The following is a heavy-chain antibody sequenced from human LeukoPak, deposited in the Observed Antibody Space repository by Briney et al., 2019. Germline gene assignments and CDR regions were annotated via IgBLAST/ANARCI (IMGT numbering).Heavy chain of an antibody. D-gene: IGHD1-26*01. CDR3: ARGLGGVGAASLIAYYFDY. J-gene: IGHJ4*02. CDR1: GGSFSGYY. CDR2: INHSGST. V-gene: IGHV4-34*01. Sequence: SETLSLTCAVYGGSFSGYYWSWIRQPPGKGLEWIGEINHSGSTNYNPSLKSRVTISVDTSKNQFSLKLSSATAADTAVYYCARGLGGVGAASLIAYYFDYWGQGTLVTVSS.